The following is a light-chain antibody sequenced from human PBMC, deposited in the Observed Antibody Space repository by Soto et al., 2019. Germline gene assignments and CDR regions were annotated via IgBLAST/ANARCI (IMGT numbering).Light chain of an antibody. CDR1: QDISGY. Sequence: DIQMTQSPSSLSASVGERVTITCRASQDISGYLAWYQQKPGKVPKLLIYSASTLKSGVPSRFSGSGSGTEFTLNISSLQPEDVATYYCQKFNTAPLTFGQGTRVEIK. CDR2: SAS. CDR3: QKFNTAPLT. J-gene: IGKJ5*01. V-gene: IGKV1-27*01.